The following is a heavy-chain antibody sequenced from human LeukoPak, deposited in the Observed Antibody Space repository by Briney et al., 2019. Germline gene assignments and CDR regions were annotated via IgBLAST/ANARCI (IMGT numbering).Heavy chain of an antibody. D-gene: IGHD2-15*01. V-gene: IGHV4-38-2*02. J-gene: IGHJ3*02. CDR3: TRVVLPAAVDAFDI. CDR2: FSHSGNT. CDR1: GYSISSGFY. Sequence: SETLSLTCTVSGYSISSGFYWGWIRQSPEKGLDWIATFSHSGNTYYNPSLKSRVAISLDTSKNQLSLKLTSVSAADTAVYFCTRVVLPAAVDAFDIWGQGTMVIVS.